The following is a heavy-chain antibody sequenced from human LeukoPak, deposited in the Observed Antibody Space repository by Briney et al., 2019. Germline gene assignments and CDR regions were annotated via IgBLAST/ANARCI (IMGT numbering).Heavy chain of an antibody. D-gene: IGHD3-3*01. V-gene: IGHV3-23*01. J-gene: IGHJ4*02. Sequence: GGSLRLSCAASGFTFSSYWMSWVRQAPGKGLEWVSAISDSGDNIYYADSVKGRFTISRDNSKNTLYLQMNSLRAEDTAVYYCAKDEWNYWGQGTLVTVSS. CDR1: GFTFSSYW. CDR3: AKDEWNY. CDR2: ISDSGDNI.